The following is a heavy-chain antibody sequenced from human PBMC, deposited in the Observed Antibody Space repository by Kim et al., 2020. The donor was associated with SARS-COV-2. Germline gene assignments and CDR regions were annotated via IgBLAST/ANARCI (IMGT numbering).Heavy chain of an antibody. J-gene: IGHJ4*02. D-gene: IGHD2-2*01. V-gene: IGHV5-51*01. Sequence: GESLKISCKGSGYSFTSYWIGWVRQMPGKGLEWMGIIYPGDSDTRYSPSFQGQVTISADKSISTAYLQWSSLKASDTAMYYCARNPYCSSTSCYLFDYWGQGTLVTVSS. CDR3: ARNPYCSSTSCYLFDY. CDR2: IYPGDSDT. CDR1: GYSFTSYW.